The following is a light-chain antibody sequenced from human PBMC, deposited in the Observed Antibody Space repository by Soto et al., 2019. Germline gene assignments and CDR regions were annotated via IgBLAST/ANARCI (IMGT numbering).Light chain of an antibody. Sequence: ELVMTQSPATLSVSPGERATLSCRASQSVSSNLAWYQQKPGQAPRLLIYGASSRATGIPDRFSGSGSGTDLTLTISRLEPEDCEVYYCQQYGSSPVAFGQGTKVDIK. CDR3: QQYGSSPVA. CDR1: QSVSSN. J-gene: IGKJ1*01. V-gene: IGKV3-20*01. CDR2: GAS.